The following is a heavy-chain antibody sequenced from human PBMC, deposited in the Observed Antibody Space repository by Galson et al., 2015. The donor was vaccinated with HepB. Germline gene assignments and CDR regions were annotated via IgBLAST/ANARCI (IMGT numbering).Heavy chain of an antibody. D-gene: IGHD1-14*01. CDR2: IGPSGAHI. CDR3: ARGSGFTYGPFES. Sequence: SLRLSCAASGFTFSNCTMNWVRQAPGKGLEWVSSIGPSGAHIFYEDSVKGRFTISRDNAKNSLSLQMNNMRADDTAIYYCARGSGFTYGPFESWGQGILVSVSS. V-gene: IGHV3-21*06. J-gene: IGHJ4*02. CDR1: GFTFSNCT.